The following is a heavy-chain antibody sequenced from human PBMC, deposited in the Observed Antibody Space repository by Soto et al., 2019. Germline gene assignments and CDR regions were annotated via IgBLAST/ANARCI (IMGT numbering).Heavy chain of an antibody. J-gene: IGHJ3*02. D-gene: IGHD2-2*01. Sequence: GSLRLSCAASGFTFSSYAMSWVRQAPGKGLEWVSAISGSGGSTYYADSVKGRFTISRDNSKNTLYLQMNSLRAEDTAVYYCAKGYCSSTSCYAIDAFDIWGQGTMVTVSS. CDR3: AKGYCSSTSCYAIDAFDI. CDR1: GFTFSSYA. CDR2: ISGSGGST. V-gene: IGHV3-23*01.